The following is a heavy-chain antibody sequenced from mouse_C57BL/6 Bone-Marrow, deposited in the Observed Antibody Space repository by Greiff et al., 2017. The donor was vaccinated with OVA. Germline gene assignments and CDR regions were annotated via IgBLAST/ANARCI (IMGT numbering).Heavy chain of an antibody. Sequence: EVQLVESGGDLVKPGGSLKLSCAASGFTFSSYGMSWVRQTPDKRLEWVATISSGGSYTYYPDSVKGRFTISRDNAKNTLYLQMSSLKSEDTAMYYCARPLYDYDEGRPFAYWGQGTLVTVSA. D-gene: IGHD2-4*01. V-gene: IGHV5-6*01. CDR3: ARPLYDYDEGRPFAY. CDR1: GFTFSSYG. CDR2: ISSGGSYT. J-gene: IGHJ3*01.